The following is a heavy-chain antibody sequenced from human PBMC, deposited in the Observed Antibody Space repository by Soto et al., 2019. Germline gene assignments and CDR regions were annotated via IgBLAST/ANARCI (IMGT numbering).Heavy chain of an antibody. V-gene: IGHV4-31*03. J-gene: IGHJ4*02. CDR2: IYYSGST. D-gene: IGHD3-22*01. Sequence: PSETLSLTCTVSGGSISSGGYYWSWIRQHPGKGLEWIGYIYYSGSTYYNPSLKSRVTISVDTSKNQFSLKLSSVTAADTAVYYCAGLSDSSGYNFDYWGQGTLVTVSS. CDR1: GGSISSGGYY. CDR3: AGLSDSSGYNFDY.